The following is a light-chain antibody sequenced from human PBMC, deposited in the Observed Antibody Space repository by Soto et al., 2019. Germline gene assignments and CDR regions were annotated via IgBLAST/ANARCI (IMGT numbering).Light chain of an antibody. J-gene: IGLJ1*01. V-gene: IGLV1-40*01. CDR1: GATSD. CDR3: QSFDSSLSALYV. CDR2: GNN. Sequence: QSVLTQPPSVSGAPGQRVTISCIGATSDVHWYQHLPGTAPKLLIYGNNNRPSGVPDRFSGSKSGTSASLAITGLQAEDDADYYCQSFDSSLSALYVFGTGTKLTVL.